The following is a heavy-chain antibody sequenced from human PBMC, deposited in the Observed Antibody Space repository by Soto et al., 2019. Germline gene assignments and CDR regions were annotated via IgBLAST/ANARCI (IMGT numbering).Heavy chain of an antibody. CDR2: ISSSSSTI. V-gene: IGHV3-48*01. CDR3: ARDLVLTGYYPRYWFDP. Sequence: GGSLRLSCAASGFTFSSYSMNWVRQAPGKGLEWVSYISSSSSTIYYADSVKGRFTISRDNAKNSLYLQMNSLRAEDTAVYYCARDLVLTGYYPRYWFDPWGQGTLVTVSS. J-gene: IGHJ5*02. D-gene: IGHD3-9*01. CDR1: GFTFSSYS.